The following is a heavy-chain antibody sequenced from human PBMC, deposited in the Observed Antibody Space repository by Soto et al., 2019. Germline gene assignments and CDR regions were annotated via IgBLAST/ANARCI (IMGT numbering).Heavy chain of an antibody. CDR3: AREYTRWFDP. D-gene: IGHD1-20*01. V-gene: IGHV4-59*01. J-gene: IGHJ5*02. Sequence: PSATLSLTCTVSGGSISNYYWSWIRQPPGKGLEWVGYIYYTGSTSYNPSLKSRVAMSVDTSKKQISLKLTSVTAADTAVYYCAREYTRWFDPWGQGTLVTVSS. CDR2: IYYTGST. CDR1: GGSISNYY.